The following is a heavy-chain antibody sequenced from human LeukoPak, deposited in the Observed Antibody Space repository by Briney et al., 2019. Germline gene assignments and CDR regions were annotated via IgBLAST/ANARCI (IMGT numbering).Heavy chain of an antibody. CDR2: ISSSSSYI. J-gene: IGHJ3*02. V-gene: IGHV3-21*01. CDR3: ARTMTLEIRAFDI. Sequence: PGGSLRLSCAASGFTFSSYSMNWVRQAPGKGLEWVSSISSSSSYIYYADSVKGRFTISRDNAKNSLYLQMNSLRAEDTAVYYCARTMTLEIRAFDIWGQGTMVTVSS. D-gene: IGHD5-24*01. CDR1: GFTFSSYS.